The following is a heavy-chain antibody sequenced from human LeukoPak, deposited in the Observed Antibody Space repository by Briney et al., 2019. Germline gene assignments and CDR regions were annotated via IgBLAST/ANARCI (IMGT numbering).Heavy chain of an antibody. J-gene: IGHJ4*02. CDR1: GGSFSGYY. V-gene: IGHV4-34*01. CDR3: ARSVDTSMVGDY. Sequence: SETLSLTCAVYGGSFSGYYWSWIRQPPGKGLEWIGEINHSESTNYNPSLKNRVTISLDTSKNQFSLKLNSVTAADTAVYYCARSVDTSMVGDYWGQGTLVTVSS. D-gene: IGHD5-18*01. CDR2: INHSEST.